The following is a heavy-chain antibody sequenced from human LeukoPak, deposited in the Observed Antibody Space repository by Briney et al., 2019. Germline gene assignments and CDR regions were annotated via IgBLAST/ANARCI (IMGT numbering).Heavy chain of an antibody. D-gene: IGHD2-21*02. CDR1: GFNFSNYD. Sequence: GGSLRLSCAASGFNFSNYDMHWVRQAPGKGLEWVAFIRNDRSNKYYADSVKGRFTISRDNSKNPLYLQMNSLRAEDTAVYYCAKGDTSWGQGTLVTVSS. CDR2: IRNDRSNK. J-gene: IGHJ5*02. V-gene: IGHV3-30*02. CDR3: AKGDTS.